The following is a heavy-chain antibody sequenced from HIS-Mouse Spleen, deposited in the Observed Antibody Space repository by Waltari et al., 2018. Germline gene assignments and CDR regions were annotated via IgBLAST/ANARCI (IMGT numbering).Heavy chain of an antibody. CDR3: AREIPYSSSWYDWYFDL. V-gene: IGHV4-39*07. CDR2: IYYSGST. Sequence: QLQLQESGPGLVKPWETLSLTCTGSGRSLSSRSYYWGWIRQPQGKVLVWIGSIYYSGSTYYNPSLKSRVTISVDTSKNQFSLKLSSVTAADTAVYYCAREIPYSSSWYDWYFDLWGRGTLVTVSS. D-gene: IGHD6-13*01. J-gene: IGHJ2*01. CDR1: GRSLSSRSYY.